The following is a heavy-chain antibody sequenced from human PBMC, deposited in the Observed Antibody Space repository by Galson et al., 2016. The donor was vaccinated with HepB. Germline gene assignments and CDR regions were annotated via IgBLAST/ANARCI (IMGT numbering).Heavy chain of an antibody. CDR2: IQFDGSKK. V-gene: IGHV3-33*01. J-gene: IGHJ5*02. D-gene: IGHD3-16*02. CDR1: GFTFSSYG. Sequence: SPRLSCAGSGFTFSSYGMHWVRQAPGKGLEWVAAIQFDGSKKYYGDSVKGRFTISRDDSKNTVYLQMSSLRAEDTAIYFCARDLSYGSNWFDPRGQGTLVTVSS. CDR3: ARDLSYGSNWFDP.